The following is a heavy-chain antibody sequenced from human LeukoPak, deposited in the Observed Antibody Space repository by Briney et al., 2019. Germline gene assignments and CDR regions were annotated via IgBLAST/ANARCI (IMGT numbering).Heavy chain of an antibody. CDR1: GHTFTACN. CDR2: INPNSGGT. Sequence: ASVKVSRKGSGHTFTACNIHWVRQAPGQGLEWVGWINPNSGGTNYAQKFQGRVTMTRDTSISTASMQLSRLRSDYTAVYYCVLQQEYQMLWASWGQGTLLTVSS. D-gene: IGHD2-2*01. J-gene: IGHJ5*02. V-gene: IGHV1-2*02. CDR3: VLQQEYQMLWAS.